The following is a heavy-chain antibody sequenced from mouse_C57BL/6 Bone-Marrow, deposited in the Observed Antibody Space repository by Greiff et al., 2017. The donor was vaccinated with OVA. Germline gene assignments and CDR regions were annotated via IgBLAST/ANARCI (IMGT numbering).Heavy chain of an antibody. CDR2: INPNNGGT. D-gene: IGHD1-1*01. CDR1: GYTFTDYY. V-gene: IGHV1-26*01. J-gene: IGHJ3*01. CDR3: ARGPITTFAY. Sequence: EVQLQQSGPELVKPGASVKISCKASGYTFTDYYMNWVKQSHGKSLEWIGDINPNNGGTSYNQKFKGKATLTVDKSSSTAYMELRSLTSEDSAVYYCARGPITTFAYWGQGTLVTVSA.